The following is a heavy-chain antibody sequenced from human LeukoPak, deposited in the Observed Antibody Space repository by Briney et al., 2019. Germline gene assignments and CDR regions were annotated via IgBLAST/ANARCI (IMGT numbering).Heavy chain of an antibody. CDR3: ARPQTIAALGYWYFDL. V-gene: IGHV5-51*01. CDR2: IYPGDSDT. CDR1: GYSFTSYW. J-gene: IGHJ2*01. D-gene: IGHD6-13*01. Sequence: PGESLKISCKGSGYSFTSYWIAWVRQMPGKGLEWMGIIYPGDSDTRYSPSFQGRVTISVDKSISTAFLQWSSLKASDTAMYYCARPQTIAALGYWYFDLWGRGTLVTVSS.